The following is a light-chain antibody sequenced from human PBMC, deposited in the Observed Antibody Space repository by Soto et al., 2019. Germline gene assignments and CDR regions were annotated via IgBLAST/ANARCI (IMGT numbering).Light chain of an antibody. CDR3: QQYYRTPRT. CDR1: QSVLYSSNNKNY. J-gene: IGKJ1*01. V-gene: IGKV4-1*01. Sequence: DIVMTQSPDSLAVSLGERATINCKSSQSVLYSSNNKNYLAWYQQKPGQPPKLLIYWASTRESGVPDRFSGSGSGTDFTLIISSLQPADVAVYYCQQYYRTPRTFGQGTKVESK. CDR2: WAS.